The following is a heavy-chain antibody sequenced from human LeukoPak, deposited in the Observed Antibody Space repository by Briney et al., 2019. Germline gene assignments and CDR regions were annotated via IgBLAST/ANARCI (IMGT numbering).Heavy chain of an antibody. Sequence: GGSLRLSCAASGFSISSYAMHWVRQAPGKGLEWMTVISYDGSNKYYADSVRDRFTLSRDTSKNTLYVQMSSLRAEDTAVYYCARGDYYGSGSYPYYFDYWGQGTLVTVSS. V-gene: IGHV3-30-3*01. CDR2: ISYDGSNK. CDR3: ARGDYYGSGSYPYYFDY. CDR1: GFSISSYA. J-gene: IGHJ4*02. D-gene: IGHD3-10*01.